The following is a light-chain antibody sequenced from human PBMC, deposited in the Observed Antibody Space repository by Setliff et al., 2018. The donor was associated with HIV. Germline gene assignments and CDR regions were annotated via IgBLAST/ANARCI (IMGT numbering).Light chain of an antibody. CDR1: QSLGGSY. CDR2: DAF. V-gene: IGKV3D-20*01. Sequence: EIVLTQSPGTLSLSPGQRATLSCRASQSLGGSYLAWYQQRPGLAPRLLIFDAFTRATGIPERFSGSGSGTDFTLITNRLEPEDFAVYFCLQYGSSPRTFGQGTKVDIK. J-gene: IGKJ1*01. CDR3: LQYGSSPRT.